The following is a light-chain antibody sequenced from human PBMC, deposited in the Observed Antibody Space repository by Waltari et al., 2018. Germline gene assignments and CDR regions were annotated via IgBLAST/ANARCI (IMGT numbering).Light chain of an antibody. J-gene: IGKJ1*01. V-gene: IGKV1-5*03. CDR1: QSIDGW. CDR2: KTS. Sequence: DIQMTQSPSTLSASVGERVTITCRASQSIDGWLAWYQQKPGKAPKLLIYKTSSLESGVASRFSGSGYGTEFTLTISSLQPDDFATYYCQEYKTYRTFGQGTKVEIK. CDR3: QEYKTYRT.